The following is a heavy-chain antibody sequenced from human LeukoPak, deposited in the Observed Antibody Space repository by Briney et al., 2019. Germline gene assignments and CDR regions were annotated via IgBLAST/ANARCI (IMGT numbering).Heavy chain of an antibody. Sequence: AASVKVSCKASGGTFSSYAISWVRQAPGQGLEWMGGIIPIFGTANYAQKFQGRVTITTDESTSTAYMELSSLRSEDTAVYYCARRGLRYFDPLDYWGQGTLVTVSS. CDR3: ARRGLRYFDPLDY. J-gene: IGHJ4*02. V-gene: IGHV1-69*05. CDR1: GGTFSSYA. D-gene: IGHD3-9*01. CDR2: IIPIFGTA.